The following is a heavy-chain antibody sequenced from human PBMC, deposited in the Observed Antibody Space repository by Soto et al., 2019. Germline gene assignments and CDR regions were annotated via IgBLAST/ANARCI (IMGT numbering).Heavy chain of an antibody. Sequence: QVHLQQWGAGLLKPSETLSLTCAVYGGSVNGYYWNWIRQPPGKGLEWIGEINHTGGTPYNPSLKCRVTMSGDPSNNQFSLRLSSVPGADPALKFCATRITVFGLLIPPFDPWGQGTQVTVSS. D-gene: IGHD3-3*01. CDR2: INHTGGT. CDR3: ATRITVFGLLIPPFDP. V-gene: IGHV4-34*02. CDR1: GGSVNGYY. J-gene: IGHJ5*02.